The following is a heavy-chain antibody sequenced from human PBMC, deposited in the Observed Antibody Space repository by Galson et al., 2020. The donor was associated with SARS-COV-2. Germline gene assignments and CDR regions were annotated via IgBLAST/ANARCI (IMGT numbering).Heavy chain of an antibody. D-gene: IGHD3-22*01. CDR2: MHHSGNT. CDR3: ARVDCYDSSTYYYSFDY. Sequence: ASETLPLTCTVSGSSISSSYYWGWIRQPPGKGLEWIGSMHHSGNTQHNPSLKSRVTTSVDTSTNHFSLKLSSVTAADTAVYYCARVDCYDSSTYYYSFDYWGQGTLVPVSS. J-gene: IGHJ4*02. CDR1: GSSISSSYY. V-gene: IGHV4-38-2*02.